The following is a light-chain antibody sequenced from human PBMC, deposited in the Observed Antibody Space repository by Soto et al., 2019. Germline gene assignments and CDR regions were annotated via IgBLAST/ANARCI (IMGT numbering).Light chain of an antibody. CDR3: SSYTSGSTVV. Sequence: QSALTQPASVSGSPGQSITISCNGTSSDVGAYNSVSWYQQHPGKAPKLMIYDVSNRPSGVSNRFSGSKSGNTASLTISGLQAEDEADYYCSSYTSGSTVVFGGGTKLTVL. J-gene: IGLJ2*01. CDR2: DVS. CDR1: SSDVGAYNS. V-gene: IGLV2-14*01.